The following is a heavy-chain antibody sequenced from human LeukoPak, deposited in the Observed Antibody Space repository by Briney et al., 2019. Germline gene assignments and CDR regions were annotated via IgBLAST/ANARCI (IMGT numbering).Heavy chain of an antibody. D-gene: IGHD5-18*01. CDR2: ISTSGLTI. V-gene: IGHV3-48*03. CDR3: AASTKHTAMVDY. Sequence: LTGGSLRLSCTVSGFTFSSYEMNWVRQAPGEALEWVSYISTSGLTIYYADSVRGRFTTSRDNAKNSLYLQMNSLRAEDTAVYYCAASTKHTAMVDYWGQGTLVTVSS. CDR1: GFTFSSYE. J-gene: IGHJ4*02.